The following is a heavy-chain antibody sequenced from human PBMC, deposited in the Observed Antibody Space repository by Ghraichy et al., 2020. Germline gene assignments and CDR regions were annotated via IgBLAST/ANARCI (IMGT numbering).Heavy chain of an antibody. CDR1: GFTFSRYW. CDR3: ARDLPFDY. CDR2: IKQDGSEK. V-gene: IGHV3-7*01. Sequence: GESLNISCADSGFTFSRYWMSWVRQAPGKGLEWVANIKQDGSEKYYVESVKGRFTISRDNAQNSLYLQMNSLRVENTAVYYCARDLPFDYWGQGTLVTVSS. J-gene: IGHJ4*02.